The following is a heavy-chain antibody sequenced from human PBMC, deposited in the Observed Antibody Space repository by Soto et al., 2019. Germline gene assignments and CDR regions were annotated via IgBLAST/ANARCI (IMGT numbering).Heavy chain of an antibody. V-gene: IGHV4-4*07. CDR2: VSSSGNT. CDR1: GDSLGNLD. D-gene: IGHD3-9*01. J-gene: IGHJ6*02. Sequence: LSLTRSLSGDSLGNLDWIWIMQPVGKGLEWIGRVSSSGNTNANPTLNSRTTMSIETSKNKLSMRLRSVTAADTAVYYCARADYEILTGSYVMDVWGQGTTVTVS. CDR3: ARADYEILTGSYVMDV.